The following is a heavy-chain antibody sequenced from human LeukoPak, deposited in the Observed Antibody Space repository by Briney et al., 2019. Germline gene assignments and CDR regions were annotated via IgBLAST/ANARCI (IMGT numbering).Heavy chain of an antibody. CDR3: VRKMGAFDY. V-gene: IGHV6-1*01. CDR2: TYFRSQWYS. J-gene: IGHJ4*02. D-gene: IGHD1-26*01. Sequence: SQTLSLTCAISGDSVSGNDATWNWIRQSPSRGLEWLGRTYFRSQWYSEYAAFVKNRISINSDTSKNQFSLQLNSVPPEDTAIYYCVRKMGAFDYWGQGTLVTVSS. CDR1: GDSVSGNDAT.